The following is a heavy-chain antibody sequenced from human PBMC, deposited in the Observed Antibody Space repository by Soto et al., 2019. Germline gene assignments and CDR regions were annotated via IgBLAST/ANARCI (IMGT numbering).Heavy chain of an antibody. Sequence: SETLSLTCTVSGGSISSYYWSWIRHPPGKGLEWIGYIYYSGSTNYNPSLKSRVTISVDTSKNQFCLKLSSVTAADTAVYYCARRASLAVAGTYYYYYYMDVWGKGTTVTVSS. CDR3: ARRASLAVAGTYYYYYYMDV. CDR2: IYYSGST. D-gene: IGHD6-19*01. CDR1: GGSISSYY. V-gene: IGHV4-59*08. J-gene: IGHJ6*03.